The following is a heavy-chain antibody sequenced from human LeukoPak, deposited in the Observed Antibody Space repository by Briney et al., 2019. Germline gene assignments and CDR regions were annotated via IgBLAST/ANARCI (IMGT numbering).Heavy chain of an antibody. CDR2: IYYSGST. CDR1: GGSISSGGYY. Sequence: SQTLSLTCTVSGGSISSGGYYWSWIRQHPGKGLEWIGYIYYSGSTYYNPSLKSRVTISVDTSKNQFSLKLSSVTAADTAVYYCARAVKSTSLGFDPWGQGTLVTVSS. CDR3: ARAVKSTSLGFDP. D-gene: IGHD2-2*01. J-gene: IGHJ5*02. V-gene: IGHV4-31*03.